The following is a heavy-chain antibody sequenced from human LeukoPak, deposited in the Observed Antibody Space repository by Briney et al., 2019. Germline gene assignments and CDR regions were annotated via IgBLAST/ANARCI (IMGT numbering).Heavy chain of an antibody. CDR1: GYTFSVYY. CDR2: INPASGDT. J-gene: IGHJ4*02. D-gene: IGHD3-10*01. Sequence: ASVTVSFKASGYTFSVYYIHWMRQVPGQGQEGLGWINPASGDTEYEQKFQGRVSMTRDKDIATDYMEQRGLAPGDTAVYYCARDRGPSYDSGIYFQYYFHFWGQGTLVTVSS. CDR3: ARDRGPSYDSGIYFQYYFHF. V-gene: IGHV1-2*02.